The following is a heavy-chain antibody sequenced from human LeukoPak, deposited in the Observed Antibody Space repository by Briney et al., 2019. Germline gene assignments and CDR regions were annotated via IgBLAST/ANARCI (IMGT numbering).Heavy chain of an antibody. V-gene: IGHV1-24*01. D-gene: IGHD3-22*01. CDR3: ATDPPYDSSGYYYY. CDR2: FDPEDGET. J-gene: IGHJ4*02. Sequence: ASVKVSCKAFGYTFTSNYMHWVRQAPGKGLEWMGGFDPEDGETIYAQKFQGRVTMTEDTSTDTAYMELSSLRSEDTAVYYCATDPPYDSSGYYYYWGQGTLVTVSS. CDR1: GYTFTSNY.